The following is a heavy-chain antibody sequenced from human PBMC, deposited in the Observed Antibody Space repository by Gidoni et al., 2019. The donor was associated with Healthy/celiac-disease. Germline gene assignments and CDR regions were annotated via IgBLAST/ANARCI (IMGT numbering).Heavy chain of an antibody. CDR2: IYTSGST. CDR3: ARTGRVAAAGTNY. CDR1: GGSISSGSYY. D-gene: IGHD6-13*01. J-gene: IGHJ4*02. Sequence: QVQLQESGPGLVKPSQTLSLTCTVSGGSISSGSYYWSWIRQPAGNGLEWIGRIYTSGSTNYNPSLKSRVTISVDTSKNKFSLKLSSVTAADTAVYYCARTGRVAAAGTNYWGQGTLVTVSS. V-gene: IGHV4-61*02.